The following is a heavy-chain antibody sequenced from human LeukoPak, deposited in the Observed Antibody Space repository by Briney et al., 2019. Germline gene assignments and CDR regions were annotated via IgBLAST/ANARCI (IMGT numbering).Heavy chain of an antibody. CDR3: ARYIAVAEAFDY. J-gene: IGHJ4*02. CDR1: GFTFSGSA. CDR2: ISYDGSNK. D-gene: IGHD6-19*01. V-gene: IGHV3-30-3*01. Sequence: GGSLRLSCAASGFTFSGSAMHWVRQAPGKGLEWVAVISYDGSNKYYADSVKGRFTISRDNSKNTLYLQMNSLRAEDTAVYYCARYIAVAEAFDYWGQGTLVTVSS.